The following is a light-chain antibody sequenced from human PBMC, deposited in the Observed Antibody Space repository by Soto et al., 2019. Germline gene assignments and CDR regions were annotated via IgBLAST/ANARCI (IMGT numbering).Light chain of an antibody. J-gene: IGKJ4*01. V-gene: IGKV1-27*01. CDR2: AAS. CDR3: QNYNSAPPAGT. CDR1: QGINNH. Sequence: DFQMTQSPSSLSASVGDRVTITCRASQGINNHLAWFQQKPGKVPKVLIYAASTVQSGVPSRFSGSGSGTDFNITISSLQPEDVATYYCQNYNSAPPAGTFGGGTKVEIK.